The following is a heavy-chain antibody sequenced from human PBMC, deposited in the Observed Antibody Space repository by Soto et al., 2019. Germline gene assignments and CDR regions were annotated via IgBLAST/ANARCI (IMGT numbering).Heavy chain of an antibody. CDR2: IIPIFGTA. Sequence: QVQLVQSGAEVKKPGSSVKVSCKASGGTFSSYAISWVRQAPGQGLEWMGGIIPIFGTANYAQKFQGRVTITADKSTSTAYMELSSLRSEDTAVYYCARGGFSSGWYSSVDYYYGMDVWGQGTTVTGSS. V-gene: IGHV1-69*06. CDR3: ARGGFSSGWYSSVDYYYGMDV. D-gene: IGHD6-19*01. CDR1: GGTFSSYA. J-gene: IGHJ6*02.